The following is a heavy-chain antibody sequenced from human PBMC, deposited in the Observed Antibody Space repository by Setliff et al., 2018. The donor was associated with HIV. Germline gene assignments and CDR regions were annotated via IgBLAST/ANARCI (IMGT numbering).Heavy chain of an antibody. Sequence: SETLSLTCAVSGGSISSSNYYWVWIRQPPGKELEWIGSFYYSGSTYYNPSLKSRVTISLDTSKNQFSLKVGSVTAADTAVYYCARGVPLLPPNFWGQGTLVTVSS. CDR1: GGSISSSNYY. J-gene: IGHJ4*02. CDR2: FYYSGST. CDR3: ARGVPLLPPNF. D-gene: IGHD2-15*01. V-gene: IGHV4-39*07.